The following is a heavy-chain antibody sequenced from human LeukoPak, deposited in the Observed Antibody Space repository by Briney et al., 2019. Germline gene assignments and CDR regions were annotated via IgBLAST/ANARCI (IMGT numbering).Heavy chain of an antibody. Sequence: GGSLRLSCAASEFTFSTYGMHWVRQAPGKGLEWVAFIRYDGSNKYYADSVKGRFTISRDDSKNTLYLQMNSLRPEDTAVYYCAKVPYGSGSYPIDYWGQGTLVTVSS. CDR2: IRYDGSNK. CDR3: AKVPYGSGSYPIDY. CDR1: EFTFSTYG. J-gene: IGHJ4*02. V-gene: IGHV3-30*02. D-gene: IGHD3-10*01.